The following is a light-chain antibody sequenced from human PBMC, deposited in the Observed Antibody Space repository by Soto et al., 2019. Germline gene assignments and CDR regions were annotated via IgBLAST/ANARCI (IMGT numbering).Light chain of an antibody. Sequence: DVVMTQSPLSLPVTLGQPASISCRSSQSLVYSDGNTYLNWFQQRSGQSPRRLIYKVSNRDSGVPDRFSGSGSGANFTLTISSLQPEDFGTYYCLQHNTYPLSFGGGTRLEIK. CDR3: LQHNTYPLS. CDR1: QSLVYSDGNTY. J-gene: IGKJ5*01. V-gene: IGKV2-30*01. CDR2: KVS.